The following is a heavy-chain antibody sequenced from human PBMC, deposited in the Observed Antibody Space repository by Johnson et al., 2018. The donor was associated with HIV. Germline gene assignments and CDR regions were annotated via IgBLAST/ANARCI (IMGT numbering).Heavy chain of an antibody. CDR1: GFTFSSYG. CDR3: ARDKRYCSGGSCHLGAFDI. J-gene: IGHJ3*02. V-gene: IGHV3-48*04. Sequence: VQLVESGGGVVQPGRSLRLSCAASGFTFSSYGMAWIRQAPGKGLEWVSYIRSSGSTIYYADSVNGRFTISRDNAKNSLYLQMNRLRAEDTAVYYCARDKRYCSGGSCHLGAFDIWGQGTMVTVSS. CDR2: IRSSGSTI. D-gene: IGHD2-15*01.